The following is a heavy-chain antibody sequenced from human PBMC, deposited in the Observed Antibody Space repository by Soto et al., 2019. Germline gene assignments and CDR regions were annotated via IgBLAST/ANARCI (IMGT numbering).Heavy chain of an antibody. CDR1: GFTFSDYY. D-gene: IGHD3-22*01. CDR2: ISSSGSTI. V-gene: IGHV3-11*01. CDR3: ARFSYYDSSGHRLSYYYYGMDV. Sequence: QVQLVESGGGLVKPGGSLRLSCAASGFTFSDYYMSWIRQAPGKGLEWVSYISSSGSTIYYADSVKGRFTISRDNAKNSLYLQMNSLRAEDTAVYYCARFSYYDSSGHRLSYYYYGMDVWGQGTTVTVSS. J-gene: IGHJ6*02.